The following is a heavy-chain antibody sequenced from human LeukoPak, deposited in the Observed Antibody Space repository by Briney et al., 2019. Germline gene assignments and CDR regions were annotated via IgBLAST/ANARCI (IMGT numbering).Heavy chain of an antibody. CDR2: IDPSDSET. V-gene: IGHV5-51*01. Sequence: GESLKISCKASGYSFTSYWIGWVRQVPGKGLEWMGIIDPSDSETRYTPSFQGQVTISVDKSLTTAYLQWNSLKASDTAMYYCARQTAMGRSGDYWGQGTLVTVSS. J-gene: IGHJ4*02. D-gene: IGHD5-18*01. CDR3: ARQTAMGRSGDY. CDR1: GYSFTSYW.